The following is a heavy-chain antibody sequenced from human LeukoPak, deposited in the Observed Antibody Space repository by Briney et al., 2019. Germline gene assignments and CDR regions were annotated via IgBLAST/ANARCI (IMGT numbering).Heavy chain of an antibody. Sequence: GGSLRLSCAASGFTFSSYGMHWVRQAPGKGLEWVAVISYDGSNKYYADSVKGRFTISRDNSKNTLYLQMNSLRAEDTAVYYCAKDGEGGSYSGHFDYWGQGTLVTVSS. CDR3: AKDGEGGSYSGHFDY. D-gene: IGHD1-26*01. CDR2: ISYDGSNK. CDR1: GFTFSSYG. J-gene: IGHJ4*02. V-gene: IGHV3-30*18.